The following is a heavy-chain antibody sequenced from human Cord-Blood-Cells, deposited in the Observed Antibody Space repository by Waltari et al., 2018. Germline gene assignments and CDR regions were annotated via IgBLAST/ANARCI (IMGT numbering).Heavy chain of an antibody. J-gene: IGHJ3*02. CDR3: ASSLADAFDI. CDR1: GWSFSDYY. CDR2: IKHSGST. Sequence: QVQLQQWGAGLVKPSETLSLTCAVYGWSFSDYYWSWTRQPPGKGLEWIGEIKHSGSTNYNPSLKSRVTISVDTSKNQFSLKLSSVTAADTAVYYCASSLADAFDIWGQGTMVTVSS. V-gene: IGHV4-34*01.